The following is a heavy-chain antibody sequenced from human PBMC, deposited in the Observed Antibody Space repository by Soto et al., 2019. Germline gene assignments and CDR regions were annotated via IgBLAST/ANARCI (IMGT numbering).Heavy chain of an antibody. CDR3: ARILYRDGFHDAFDI. CDR1: GFSLSTSRRC. V-gene: IGHV2-70*01. J-gene: IGHJ3*02. D-gene: IGHD4-4*01. Sequence: SGPKRVNPTQTLTLTCTFSGFSLSTSRRCVSWIRQPPGKALEWLALIDWDDDKYYSTSLKTRLTISKDTSKNQVVLTMTNMDPVDTATYYCARILYRDGFHDAFDIWGQGTMVTVSS. CDR2: IDWDDDK.